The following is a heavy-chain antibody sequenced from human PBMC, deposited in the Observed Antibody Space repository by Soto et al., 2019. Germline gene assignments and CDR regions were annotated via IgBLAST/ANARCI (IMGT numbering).Heavy chain of an antibody. CDR3: ARGGTTIDY. CDR2: ISAYNGNT. D-gene: IGHD4-17*01. V-gene: IGHV1-18*01. Sequence: QLQLVPSGAYVKKPGASVKVSCKASGYTCTNFGISLVRQSPGQGLEWRGWISAYNGNTNYAQNFQGRVTMTTDTSTSTASMELRSLRSDDTAVYYCARGGTTIDYWGQGTLVTVSS. CDR1: GYTCTNFG. J-gene: IGHJ4*02.